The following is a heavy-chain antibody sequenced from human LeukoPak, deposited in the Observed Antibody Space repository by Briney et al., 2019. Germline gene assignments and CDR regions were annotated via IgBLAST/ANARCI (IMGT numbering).Heavy chain of an antibody. Sequence: GASVKVSCKASGYTFTDYYVHWVRRAPGLGLEWMGVINPGGGRTTYAQKFQDRVNMTRDTSTSTVYMELSGLTSADTAVYFCARDHRGIAEQWLVRPYYFDYWGQGILVTVSS. CDR2: INPGGGRT. V-gene: IGHV1-46*01. D-gene: IGHD6-19*01. CDR1: GYTFTDYY. CDR3: ARDHRGIAEQWLVRPYYFDY. J-gene: IGHJ4*02.